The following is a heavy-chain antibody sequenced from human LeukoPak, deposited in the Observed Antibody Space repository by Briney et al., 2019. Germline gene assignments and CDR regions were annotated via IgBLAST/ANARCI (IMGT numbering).Heavy chain of an antibody. CDR3: ARDLGMGAFDI. CDR2: TRNKANSYTT. CDR1: GFTFSDHY. D-gene: IGHD7-27*01. Sequence: GGSLRLSCAASGFTFSDHYMDWVRQAPGKGLEWVGRTRNKANSYTTEYAASVKGRFTISRDDSKNSLYLQMNSLKTEDTAVYYCARDLGMGAFDIWGQGIMVTVSS. V-gene: IGHV3-72*01. J-gene: IGHJ3*02.